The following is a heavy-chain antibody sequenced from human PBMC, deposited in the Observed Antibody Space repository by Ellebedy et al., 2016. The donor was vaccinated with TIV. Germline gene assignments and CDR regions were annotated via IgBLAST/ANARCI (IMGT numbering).Heavy chain of an antibody. V-gene: IGHV1-3*01. J-gene: IGHJ4*02. CDR1: GYTFTTYA. CDR2: LNAGNGNT. Sequence: AASLKVSCKASGYTFTTYAMHWVRQAPGQRLEWMAWLNAGNGNTKYSQKFQGRVTITRDTSATTVYMELSSLRSEDTAVYYCAKQGGYSYGSPFDYWGQGTLVTVSS. D-gene: IGHD5-18*01. CDR3: AKQGGYSYGSPFDY.